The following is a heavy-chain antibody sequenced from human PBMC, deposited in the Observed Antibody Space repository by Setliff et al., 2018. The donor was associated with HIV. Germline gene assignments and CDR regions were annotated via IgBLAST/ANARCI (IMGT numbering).Heavy chain of an antibody. CDR2: MSTYNGNT. CDR3: ARSEGQWLRPEGALCDY. Sequence: ASVKVSCKASGYTFTSYDISWVRQAPGQGLEGMGWMSTYNGNTNYAKKVQGRVTMTTDTSTSTAYMELRSLRSDDTAVYYCARSEGQWLRPEGALCDYWGQGTQVTVSS. CDR1: GYTFTSYD. D-gene: IGHD5-12*01. V-gene: IGHV1-18*01. J-gene: IGHJ4*02.